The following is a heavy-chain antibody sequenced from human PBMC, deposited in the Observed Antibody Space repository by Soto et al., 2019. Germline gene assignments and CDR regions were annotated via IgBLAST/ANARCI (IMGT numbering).Heavy chain of an antibody. CDR3: ARGLWVRGVHGRYYYYYYGMDV. CDR2: IIPIFGTA. D-gene: IGHD3-10*01. CDR1: GGTFSSYA. J-gene: IGHJ6*02. V-gene: IGHV1-69*19. Sequence: CCKASGGTFSSYAISWVRQAPGQGLEWMGGIIPIFGTANYAQKFQGRVTITADESTSTAYMELSSLRSEDTDVYYCARGLWVRGVHGRYYYYYYGMDVWGQGTTVTV.